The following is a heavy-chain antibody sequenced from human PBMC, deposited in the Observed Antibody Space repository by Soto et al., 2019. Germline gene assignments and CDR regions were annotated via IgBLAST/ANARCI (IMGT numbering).Heavy chain of an antibody. Sequence: LRLSCAASGFAFSDPYMSGIRQAPGKGLEWISYISSSGSTIYYADSVKGRFTISRDNAKKSLYLQMNSLRVEDTAVYYCANTPGTYYYYYGMDVWGQGTTVTVSS. CDR1: GFAFSDPY. D-gene: IGHD2-15*01. CDR2: ISSSGSTI. CDR3: ANTPGTYYYYYGMDV. V-gene: IGHV3-11*01. J-gene: IGHJ6*02.